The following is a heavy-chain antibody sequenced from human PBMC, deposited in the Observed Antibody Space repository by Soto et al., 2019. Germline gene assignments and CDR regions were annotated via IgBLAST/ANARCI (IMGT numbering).Heavy chain of an antibody. CDR1: GGTFSSYA. V-gene: IGHV1-69*06. CDR2: IIPIFGTA. CDR3: AIRFILADGSSLFPLSTLYQCRYV. Sequence: ASVKLCCKASGGTFSSYAISWVRQAPGQGLEWMGGIIPIFGTANYAQKFQGRVTITADKSTSTAYMELSSLRSEDTAVYYCAIRFILADGSSLFPLSTLYQCRYVW. J-gene: IGHJ6*01. D-gene: IGHD2-2*01.